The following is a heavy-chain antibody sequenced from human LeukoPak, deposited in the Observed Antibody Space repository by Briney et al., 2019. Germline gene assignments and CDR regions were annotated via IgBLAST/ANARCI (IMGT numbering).Heavy chain of an antibody. D-gene: IGHD3-22*01. CDR3: ARRYYYDGAFDI. CDR1: GGSISSYY. J-gene: IGHJ3*02. CDR2: IYYSGST. V-gene: IGHV4-59*08. Sequence: SETLFLTCTVSGGSISSYYWSWIRQPPGKGLEWIGYIYYSGSTNYNPSLKSRDTISVDTSKTQFSLKLSSVTAADTAVYYCARRYYYDGAFDIWGQGTTVTVSS.